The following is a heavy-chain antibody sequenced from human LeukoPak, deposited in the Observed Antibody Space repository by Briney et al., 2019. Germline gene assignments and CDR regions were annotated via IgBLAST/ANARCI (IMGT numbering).Heavy chain of an antibody. D-gene: IGHD3-22*01. Sequence: SETLSLTCTVSGGSISSYYWSWIRQPPGKGLEWIGYIYYSGSTNYNPSLKSRVTISVDTSKNQFSLKLSSVAAADTAVYYSARIVIRDGNYYYDSSGYHDYWGQGTLVTVPS. CDR2: IYYSGST. V-gene: IGHV4-59*01. CDR1: GGSISSYY. J-gene: IGHJ4*02. CDR3: ARIVIRDGNYYYDSSGYHDY.